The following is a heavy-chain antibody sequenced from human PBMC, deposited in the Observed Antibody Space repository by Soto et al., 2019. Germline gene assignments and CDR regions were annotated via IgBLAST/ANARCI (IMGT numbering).Heavy chain of an antibody. Sequence: SETLSLTCTVSGGSISSYYWSWIRQPPGKGLEWIGYIYYSGSTNYNPSLKSRVTISVDTSKNQFSLKLSSVTAADTAVYYCGRNGYSYGYYYGMDVWGQGTTVTVSS. V-gene: IGHV4-59*01. J-gene: IGHJ6*02. D-gene: IGHD5-18*01. CDR3: GRNGYSYGYYYGMDV. CDR2: IYYSGST. CDR1: GGSISSYY.